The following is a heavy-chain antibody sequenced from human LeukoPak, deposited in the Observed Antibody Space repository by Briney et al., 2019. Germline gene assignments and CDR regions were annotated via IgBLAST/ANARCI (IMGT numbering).Heavy chain of an antibody. Sequence: GGSLRLSCATSGFSFSSTSLNWVRQAPGKGLQYVSSIDTSSYTYYADSVKGRFTISRDNAKDSLYLQMNSLRAEDTSVYYCATESSGALDYWGQGTLVTVSS. CDR1: GFSFSSTS. CDR3: ATESSGALDY. J-gene: IGHJ4*02. V-gene: IGHV3-21*01. CDR2: IDTSSYT.